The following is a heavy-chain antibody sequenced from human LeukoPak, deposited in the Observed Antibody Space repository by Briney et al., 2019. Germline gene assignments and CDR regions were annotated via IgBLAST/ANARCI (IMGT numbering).Heavy chain of an antibody. CDR2: IYSGGST. J-gene: IGHJ4*02. CDR3: ARDMAPRLDDDY. D-gene: IGHD6-19*01. CDR1: GFTVSSNY. Sequence: QPGGSLRLSCAASGFTVSSNYMSWVRQAPGKGLEWVSVIYSGGSTSYADSVKGRFTISRDDSKNTLYLQMNSLRAEDTAVYYCARDMAPRLDDDYWGQGTLVTVSS. V-gene: IGHV3-66*01.